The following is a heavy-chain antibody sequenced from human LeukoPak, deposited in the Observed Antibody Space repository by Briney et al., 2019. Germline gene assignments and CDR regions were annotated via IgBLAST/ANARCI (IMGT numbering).Heavy chain of an antibody. Sequence: SETLSLTCTVSGGSISSYYWSWIRQPPGKGLEWIGHIYYSGSTNYNPSLKSRVTISVDTSRNQFSLKLSSVTAADTAVYYCARDLRPTYDFWSGYPTDYYYYYYMDVWGKGTTVTVSS. J-gene: IGHJ6*03. D-gene: IGHD3-3*01. CDR3: ARDLRPTYDFWSGYPTDYYYYYYMDV. CDR2: IYYSGST. V-gene: IGHV4-59*01. CDR1: GGSISSYY.